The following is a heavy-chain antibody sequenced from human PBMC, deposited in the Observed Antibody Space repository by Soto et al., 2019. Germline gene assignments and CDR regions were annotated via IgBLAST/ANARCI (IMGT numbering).Heavy chain of an antibody. CDR1: GYTLTELS. Sequence: ASVEVSCKVSGYTLTELSMHWVRQAPGKGLEWMGGFDPEDGETIYAQKFQGRVTMTEDTSTDTAYMELSSLRSEDTAVYYCATDPFAHCSGGSCYPSVWGQGTLVTVPS. J-gene: IGHJ4*02. CDR3: ATDPFAHCSGGSCYPSV. CDR2: FDPEDGET. D-gene: IGHD2-15*01. V-gene: IGHV1-24*01.